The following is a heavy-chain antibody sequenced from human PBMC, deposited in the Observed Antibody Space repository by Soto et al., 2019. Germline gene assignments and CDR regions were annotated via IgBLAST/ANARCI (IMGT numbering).Heavy chain of an antibody. J-gene: IGHJ4*02. CDR3: VRGAFADYAPSAVH. Sequence: EVQLLESGGGLVQPGGSLRLSCAASGFTFSTYAMNWVRQSPGKGLEWVSAIGGSGGSTYYADSVKGRFTISRDNSKNPLYLQMNSLRAEDTAVYYWVRGAFADYAPSAVHWGQGTLITVSS. V-gene: IGHV3-23*01. D-gene: IGHD4-17*01. CDR2: IGGSGGST. CDR1: GFTFSTYA.